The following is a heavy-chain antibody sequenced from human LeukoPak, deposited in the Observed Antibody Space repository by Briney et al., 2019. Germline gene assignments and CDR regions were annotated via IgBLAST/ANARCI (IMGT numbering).Heavy chain of an antibody. CDR1: GFTFTSYA. J-gene: IGHJ5*02. D-gene: IGHD2-2*01. V-gene: IGHV3-23*01. CDR3: AKVSVVPAATRWFDP. CDR2: ISGSGGST. Sequence: GGSLTLSCAASGFTFTSYAMSWVRQAPGKGLEWVSAISGSGGSTYYADSVKGRFTISRDNSKNSLYLQMNSLRAEDTAVYYCAKVSVVPAATRWFDPWGQGTLVTVSS.